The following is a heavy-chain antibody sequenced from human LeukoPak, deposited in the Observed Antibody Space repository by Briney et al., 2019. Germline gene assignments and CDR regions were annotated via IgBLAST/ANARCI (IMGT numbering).Heavy chain of an antibody. V-gene: IGHV1-18*01. J-gene: IGHJ4*02. CDR2: ISAYNGDV. CDR1: GYTFTSYG. Sequence: VASVKVSCKASGYTFTSYGLSWVRQAPGQGPEWMGGISAYNGDVNYVQKFQGRVTMTTDTSTSTAYMELRSLRSDDTAVYYCARDARESVVLDFWGQGTLVTVSS. D-gene: IGHD4/OR15-4a*01. CDR3: ARDARESVVLDF.